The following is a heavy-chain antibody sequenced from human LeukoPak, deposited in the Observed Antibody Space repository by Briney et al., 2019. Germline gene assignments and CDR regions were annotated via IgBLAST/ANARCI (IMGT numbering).Heavy chain of an antibody. Sequence: GGSLRLSCAASGFTFSSYAMHWVRQAPGKGLEWVAVISYDGSNKYYVDSVKGRFTISRDNSKNTLYLQMNSLGAEDTAVYYCAREYYDFWSGYSPGYFDYWGQGTLVTVSS. D-gene: IGHD3-3*01. CDR1: GFTFSSYA. CDR2: ISYDGSNK. CDR3: AREYYDFWSGYSPGYFDY. J-gene: IGHJ4*02. V-gene: IGHV3-30-3*01.